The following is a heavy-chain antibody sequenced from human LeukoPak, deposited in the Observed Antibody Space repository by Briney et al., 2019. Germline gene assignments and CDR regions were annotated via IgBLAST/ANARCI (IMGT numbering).Heavy chain of an antibody. D-gene: IGHD3-22*01. V-gene: IGHV6-1*01. CDR3: ARAAIDTGGYYSFDY. J-gene: IGHJ4*02. CDR1: GDSVSSNSAT. CDR2: TYYRSKWYN. Sequence: SQTLSLTCAISGDSVSSNSATWIWIRQSPSRGLEWLGRTYYRSKWYNDYAVSVKSRTTINPDTSKNQFSLQLNSVTPEDTAVYYCARAAIDTGGYYSFDYWGQGTLVTVSS.